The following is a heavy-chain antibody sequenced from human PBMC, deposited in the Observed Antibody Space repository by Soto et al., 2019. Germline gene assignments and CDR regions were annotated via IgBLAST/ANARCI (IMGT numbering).Heavy chain of an antibody. V-gene: IGHV3-48*02. Sequence: GGSLRLSCAASGFTFSIYSMNWVRQAPGKGLEWVSYISTGSSTTYYADSVKGRFTISRDNGKNSLYLQMNSLRDEDTAVYYCARGGHWFDPWCQGTLVTVSS. CDR2: ISTGSSTT. J-gene: IGHJ5*02. CDR1: GFTFSIYS. CDR3: ARGGHWFDP.